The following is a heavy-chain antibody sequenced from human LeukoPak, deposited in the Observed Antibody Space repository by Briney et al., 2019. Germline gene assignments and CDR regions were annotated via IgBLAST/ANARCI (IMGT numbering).Heavy chain of an antibody. J-gene: IGHJ6*02. V-gene: IGHV1-69*13. CDR2: IIPIFGTA. Sequence: ASVKVSCKASGGTFSSYAISWVRQAPGQGLEWMGGIIPIFGTANYARKFQGRVTITADESTSTAYMELSSLRSEDTAVYYCARANSALNLDIVATYGMDVWGQGTTVTVSS. CDR3: ARANSALNLDIVATYGMDV. D-gene: IGHD5-12*01. CDR1: GGTFSSYA.